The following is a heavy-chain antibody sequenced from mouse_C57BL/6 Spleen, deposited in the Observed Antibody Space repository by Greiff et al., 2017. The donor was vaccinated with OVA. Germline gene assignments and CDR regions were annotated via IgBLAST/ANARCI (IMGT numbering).Heavy chain of an antibody. Sequence: VQLQQSGAELVKPGASVKLSCKASGYTFTEYTIHWVKQRSGQGLEWIGWFYPGSGSIKYNEKFKDKATLTADKSSSTVYMELSRLTSEDSAVYFCARHEEEIYYGNSAWFAYWGQGTLVTVSA. J-gene: IGHJ3*01. CDR1: GYTFTEYT. V-gene: IGHV1-62-2*01. CDR2: FYPGSGSI. D-gene: IGHD2-1*01. CDR3: ARHEEEIYYGNSAWFAY.